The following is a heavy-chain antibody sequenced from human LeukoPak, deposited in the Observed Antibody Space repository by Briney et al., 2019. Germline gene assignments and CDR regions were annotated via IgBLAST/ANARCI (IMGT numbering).Heavy chain of an antibody. Sequence: GGSLRLSCVASGFTFSTYDMHWVRQAPGEGLEWVSGICTAGDTYYLESVKGRFTISREEGKNSVYLHMNSLRAGDTAVYYCARSSTDWKFDPWGQGTLVTVSS. CDR2: ICTAGDT. CDR3: ARSSTDWKFDP. V-gene: IGHV3-13*01. CDR1: GFTFSTYD. D-gene: IGHD1-1*01. J-gene: IGHJ5*02.